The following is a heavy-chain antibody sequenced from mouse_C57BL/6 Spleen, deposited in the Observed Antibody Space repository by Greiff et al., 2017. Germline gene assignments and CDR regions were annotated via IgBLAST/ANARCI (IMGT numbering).Heavy chain of an antibody. CDR3: ARRGNYNYAMDY. Sequence: EVQLQQSGPGLVKPSQSLSLTCYVTGYSITSGYYWNWIRRFPGNKLERMGNISYDGSNNYNPTLKNKISITRDTSKNQFFLKLNSVTTEDTATYYCARRGNYNYAMDYWGQGTSVTVSS. CDR1: GYSITSGYY. CDR2: ISYDGSN. V-gene: IGHV3-6*01. D-gene: IGHD2-1*01. J-gene: IGHJ4*01.